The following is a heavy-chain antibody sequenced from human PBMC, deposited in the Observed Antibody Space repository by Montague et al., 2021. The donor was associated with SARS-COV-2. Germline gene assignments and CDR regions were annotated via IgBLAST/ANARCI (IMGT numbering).Heavy chain of an antibody. J-gene: IGHJ3*02. CDR2: IYSSGST. CDR1: GLTVSSNY. V-gene: IGHV3-53*01. CDR3: ARGGGRDAFDI. D-gene: IGHD3-10*01. Sequence: SLRLSCAASGLTVSSNYMSWVRQAPGKGLEWVSVIYSSGSTYYADSVKGRFTISRDNSKNTLYLQMNSLRAEDTAVYYCARGGGRDAFDIWGQGTMVTVSS.